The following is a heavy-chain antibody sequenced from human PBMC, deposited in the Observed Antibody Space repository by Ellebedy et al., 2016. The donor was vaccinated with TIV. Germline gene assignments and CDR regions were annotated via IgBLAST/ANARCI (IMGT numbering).Heavy chain of an antibody. Sequence: ASVQVSCXASGYTFTSYGISWVRQAPGQGLEWMGWISAYNGNTNYAQKLQGRVTMTTDTSTSTAYMELRSLRSDDTAVYYCARDLRLYSSGWSPLGYWGQGTLVTVSS. V-gene: IGHV1-18*01. CDR1: GYTFTSYG. J-gene: IGHJ4*02. D-gene: IGHD6-19*01. CDR3: ARDLRLYSSGWSPLGY. CDR2: ISAYNGNT.